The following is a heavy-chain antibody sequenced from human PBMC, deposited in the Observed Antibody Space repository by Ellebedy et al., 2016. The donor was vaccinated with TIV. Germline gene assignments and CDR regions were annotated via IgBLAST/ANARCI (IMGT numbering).Heavy chain of an antibody. CDR2: IKQDGSEK. Sequence: GGSLRLXXVVSGFTFSSYWMTWVRKAPGKGLEWVANIKQDGSEKYYVDSVKGRFTISRDNAKIALYLQMNSLRAEDTALYYCARGRPNYGDFPSWGQGTLVTVSS. J-gene: IGHJ1*01. CDR1: GFTFSSYW. V-gene: IGHV3-7*03. D-gene: IGHD3-10*01. CDR3: ARGRPNYGDFPS.